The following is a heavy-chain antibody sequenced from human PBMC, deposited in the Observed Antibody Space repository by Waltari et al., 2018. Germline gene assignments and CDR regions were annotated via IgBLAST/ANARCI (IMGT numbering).Heavy chain of an antibody. CDR3: ARHAQPRFYYYYMDV. V-gene: IGHV5-51*01. J-gene: IGHJ6*03. CDR2: IYPGDSDT. D-gene: IGHD2-2*01. Sequence: EVQLVQSGAEVKKPGESLKISCKGSGYSFTSYWIGWVRPMPGKGLEWMGIIYPGDSDTRYSPSFQGQVTISADKSISTAYLQWSSLKASDTAMYYCARHAQPRFYYYYMDVWGKGTTVTISS. CDR1: GYSFTSYW.